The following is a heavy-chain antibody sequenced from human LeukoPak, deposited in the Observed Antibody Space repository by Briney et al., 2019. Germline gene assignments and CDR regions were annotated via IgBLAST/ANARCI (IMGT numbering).Heavy chain of an antibody. V-gene: IGHV1-18*01. CDR3: ARDESITMIVVGFDY. CDR1: GYTFTSYG. CDR2: ISAYNGNT. D-gene: IGHD3-22*01. J-gene: IGHJ4*02. Sequence: ASVKVSCKASGYTFTSYGISWVRQAPGQGLEWMGWISAYNGNTNYAQKLQGRVTMTTDTSTSTAYMELRSLRSDDTAVYYCARDESITMIVVGFDYWGQGTLVTVSS.